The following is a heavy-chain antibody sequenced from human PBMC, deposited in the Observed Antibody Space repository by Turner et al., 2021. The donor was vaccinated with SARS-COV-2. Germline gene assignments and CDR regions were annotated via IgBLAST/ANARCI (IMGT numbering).Heavy chain of an antibody. CDR2: IYYSGST. CDR3: ARLLNPGSYYYYYYGMDV. CDR1: VGSISSSNYY. D-gene: IGHD3-10*01. Sequence: QLQLQESGPGLVKPSEPLSLPSTVSVGSISSSNYYWGWIRQPPGKGLEWIGSIYYSGSTYYNPSLKSRVTISVDTSKNQFSLKLSSVTAADTAVYYCARLLNPGSYYYYYYGMDVWGQGTTVTVSS. V-gene: IGHV4-39*01. J-gene: IGHJ6*02.